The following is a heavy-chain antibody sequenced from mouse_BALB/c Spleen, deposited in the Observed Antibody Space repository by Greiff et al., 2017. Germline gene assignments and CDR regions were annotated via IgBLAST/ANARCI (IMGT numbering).Heavy chain of an antibody. CDR3: ARDYYEYALFAY. CDR2: IRNKANGYTT. J-gene: IGHJ3*01. CDR1: GFTFTDYY. Sequence: EVKLMESGGGLVQPGGSLRLSCATSGFTFTDYYMSWVRQPPGKALEWLGFIRNKANGYTTEYSASVKGRFTISRDNSQSILYLQMNTLRAEDSATYDSARDYYEYALFAYWGQGTLVTVSA. V-gene: IGHV7-3*02. D-gene: IGHD2-4*01.